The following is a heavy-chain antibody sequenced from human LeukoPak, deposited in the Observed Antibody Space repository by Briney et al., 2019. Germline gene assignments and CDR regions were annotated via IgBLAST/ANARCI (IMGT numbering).Heavy chain of an antibody. V-gene: IGHV3-33*06. D-gene: IGHD3-22*01. CDR2: IWYDGSNK. Sequence: GGSLRLSCAASGFTFSSYGMHWVRQAPGKGLEWVAVIWYDGSNKYYADSVKGRFTISRDNSKNTLYLQMNSLRAEDTAVYYCAKDRATYYYDSSGYSFDYWGQGTLVTVSS. J-gene: IGHJ4*02. CDR1: GFTFSSYG. CDR3: AKDRATYYYDSSGYSFDY.